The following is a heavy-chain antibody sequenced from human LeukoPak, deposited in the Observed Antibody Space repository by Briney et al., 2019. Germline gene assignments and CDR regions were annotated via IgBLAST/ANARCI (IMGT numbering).Heavy chain of an antibody. V-gene: IGHV1-18*01. CDR3: ARDRSNYGIFDN. CDR2: ISAYGTT. D-gene: IGHD4-11*01. Sequence: GASVKVSCKASGYSFTSYGISWVRQASGQGLEWMGWISAYGTTNYAQKLQDRVTMTTDTSTSTAHMEVRSLMSDDTAMYYCARDRSNYGIFDNWGQGTLVAVSS. CDR1: GYSFTSYG. J-gene: IGHJ4*02.